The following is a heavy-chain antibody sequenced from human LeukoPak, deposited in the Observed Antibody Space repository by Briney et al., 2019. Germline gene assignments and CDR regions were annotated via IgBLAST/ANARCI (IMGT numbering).Heavy chain of an antibody. J-gene: IGHJ5*02. V-gene: IGHV1-69*05. D-gene: IGHD3-22*01. CDR3: ARCGSGFPSGYSPYNWFDP. CDR1: GGTFSSYT. CDR2: IIPIFGTA. Sequence: SVKVSCKASGGTFSSYTISWVRQAPGQGLEWMGGIIPIFGTANYAQKFQGRVTITTDESTSTAYMELSSLRSEDTAVYYCARCGSGFPSGYSPYNWFDPWGQGTLVTVSS.